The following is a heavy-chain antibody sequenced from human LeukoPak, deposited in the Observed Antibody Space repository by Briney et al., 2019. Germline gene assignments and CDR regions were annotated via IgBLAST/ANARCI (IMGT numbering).Heavy chain of an antibody. J-gene: IGHJ4*02. V-gene: IGHV4-59*01. Sequence: PSETLSLTCTVSGGSISSYYWSWIRQPPGKGLEWIGYIYYSGSTNYNPSLKSRVTIPVDTSKNQFSLKLSSVTAADTAVYYCARGGYSYGGDYFDYWGQGTLVTVSS. CDR3: ARGGYSYGGDYFDY. D-gene: IGHD5-18*01. CDR1: GGSISSYY. CDR2: IYYSGST.